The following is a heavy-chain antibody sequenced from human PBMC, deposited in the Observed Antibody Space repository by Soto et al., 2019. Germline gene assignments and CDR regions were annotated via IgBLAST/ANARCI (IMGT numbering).Heavy chain of an antibody. J-gene: IGHJ6*02. CDR1: GGSISSGGYY. V-gene: IGHV4-31*03. CDR2: IYYSGST. D-gene: IGHD6-25*01. Sequence: PSETLSLTCTVSGGSISSGGYYWSWIRQHPGKGLEWIGYIYYSGSTYYNPSLKSRVTISVDTSKNQFSLKLSSVTAADTAVYYCAREWRPMDYRYGMDVWGQGTTVTVSS. CDR3: AREWRPMDYRYGMDV.